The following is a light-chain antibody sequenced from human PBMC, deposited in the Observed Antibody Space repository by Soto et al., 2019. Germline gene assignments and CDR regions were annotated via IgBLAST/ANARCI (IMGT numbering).Light chain of an antibody. CDR3: ASYTISSTRV. J-gene: IGLJ3*02. V-gene: IGLV2-14*01. CDR2: EVN. CDR1: NSDVGAYNY. Sequence: QSVLTQPASVSGSPGQSITISCTGSNSDVGAYNYVSWYQQHPGKAPKLIIYEVNNRPSGVSYRFSGSKSGNTASLTISGLQADDEADYYCASYTISSTRVFGGGTKVTVL.